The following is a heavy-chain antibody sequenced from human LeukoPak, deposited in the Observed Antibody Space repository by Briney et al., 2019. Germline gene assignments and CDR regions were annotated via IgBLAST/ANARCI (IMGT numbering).Heavy chain of an antibody. D-gene: IGHD6-6*01. V-gene: IGHV4-34*01. Sequence: PSETLSLTCAVYGGSFSGYYWSWIRQPPGKGLEWIGEINHSGSTNYIPSLKGRATKSIDTSKNQFSLKLSSVTAADSAVYYCARLTRLSTSPDRYYLDYWGQGTLVTVSS. CDR2: INHSGST. CDR3: ARLTRLSTSPDRYYLDY. CDR1: GGSFSGYY. J-gene: IGHJ4*02.